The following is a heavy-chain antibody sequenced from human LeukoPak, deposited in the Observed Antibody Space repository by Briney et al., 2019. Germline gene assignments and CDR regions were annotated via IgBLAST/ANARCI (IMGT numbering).Heavy chain of an antibody. CDR3: ARDCWDYGSGSYCGIDY. Sequence: PGGSLRLSCAASGFTFSSYNMNWVRQAPGQGLEWVSSITSSSNYIYYADSVKGRFTISRDNAKNSLYLQMNSLRAEDTTVYYCARDCWDYGSGSYCGIDYWGQGTLVTVSS. CDR2: ITSSSNYI. D-gene: IGHD3-10*01. J-gene: IGHJ4*02. CDR1: GFTFSSYN. V-gene: IGHV3-21*03.